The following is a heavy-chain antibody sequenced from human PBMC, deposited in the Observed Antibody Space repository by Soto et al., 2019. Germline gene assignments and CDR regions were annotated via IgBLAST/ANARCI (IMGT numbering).Heavy chain of an antibody. D-gene: IGHD2-2*01. J-gene: IGHJ3*02. V-gene: IGHV3-7*03. CDR2: IKQDGSEK. Sequence: EVQLVESGGGLVQPGGSLRLSCAASGFTFSSYWMSWVRQAPGKGLEWVANIKQDGSEKYYVDSVKGRLTISRDNAKNSLYLQMNSLRAEDTAVYYCARDSHCSSTSCYGVDAFDIWGQGTMVTVSS. CDR3: ARDSHCSSTSCYGVDAFDI. CDR1: GFTFSSYW.